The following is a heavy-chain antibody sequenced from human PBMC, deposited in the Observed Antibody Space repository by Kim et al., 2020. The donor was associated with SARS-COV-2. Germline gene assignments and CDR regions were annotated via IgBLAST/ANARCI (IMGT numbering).Heavy chain of an antibody. D-gene: IGHD3-22*01. J-gene: IGHJ4*02. V-gene: IGHV3-30*01. Sequence: VKGRYTISRENSKNTLYLQMNSLRAEDTAMYYCARDRSRSSGVQNNYFDYWGQGTLVTVSS. CDR3: ARDRSRSSGVQNNYFDY.